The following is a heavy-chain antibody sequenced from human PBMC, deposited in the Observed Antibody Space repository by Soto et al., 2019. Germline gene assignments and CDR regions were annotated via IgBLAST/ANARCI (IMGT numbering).Heavy chain of an antibody. D-gene: IGHD2-2*01. CDR2: INPNSGGT. CDR1: GYTFTGYY. CDR3: ARGGAGYCSSTSCYAIYYYYGMDV. J-gene: IGHJ6*02. Sequence: GASVKVSCKASGYTFTGYYMHWVRQAPGQGPEWMGWINPNSGGTNYAQKFQGRVTITADESTSTAYMELSSLRSEDTAVYYCARGGAGYCSSTSCYAIYYYYGMDVWGQGTTVTVSS. V-gene: IGHV1-2*02.